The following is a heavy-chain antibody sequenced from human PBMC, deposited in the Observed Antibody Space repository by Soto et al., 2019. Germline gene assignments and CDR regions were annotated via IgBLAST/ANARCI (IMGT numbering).Heavy chain of an antibody. D-gene: IGHD3-3*01. CDR2: ISYDGSNK. J-gene: IGHJ6*02. CDR1: GFTFSSYA. Sequence: QVQLVESGGGVVQPGRSLRLSCAASGFTFSSYAMHWVRQAPGKGLEWVAVISYDGSNKYYADSVKGRFTISRDNSKNXLYLQMNSLRAEDTAVYYCARVIFGVDNYYYGMDVWGQGTTVTVSS. CDR3: ARVIFGVDNYYYGMDV. V-gene: IGHV3-30-3*01.